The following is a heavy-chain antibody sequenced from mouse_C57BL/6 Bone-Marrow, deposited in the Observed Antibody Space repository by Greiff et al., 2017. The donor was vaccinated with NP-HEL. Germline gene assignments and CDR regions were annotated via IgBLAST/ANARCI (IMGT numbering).Heavy chain of an antibody. CDR1: GYTFTSYW. CDR2: IDPSDSYT. V-gene: IGHV1-59*01. D-gene: IGHD1-1*02. J-gene: IGHJ2*01. Sequence: VQLQQPGAELVRPGTSVKLSCTASGYTFTSYWMHWVKQRPGQGLEWIGVIDPSDSYTNYNQKFKGKATLTVDTSSSTAYMQLSSLTSEDSAVYYCARRWEGYWGQGTTLTVSS. CDR3: ARRWEGY.